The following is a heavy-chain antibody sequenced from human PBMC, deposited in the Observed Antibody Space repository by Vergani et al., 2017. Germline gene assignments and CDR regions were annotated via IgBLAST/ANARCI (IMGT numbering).Heavy chain of an antibody. D-gene: IGHD2-21*02. V-gene: IGHV1-8*01. J-gene: IGHJ6*03. CDR1: GYTFTSYD. CDR2: MNPNSGNT. Sequence: QVQLVQSGAEVKKPGASVKVSCKASGYTFTSYDINWVRQATGRGLEWMGWMNPNSGNTGYAQKFQGRVTMTRNTSISTAYMELSSLRSEDTAVYYCARALRVGTDPLYYYYMDVWGKGTTVTVSS. CDR3: ARALRVGTDPLYYYYMDV.